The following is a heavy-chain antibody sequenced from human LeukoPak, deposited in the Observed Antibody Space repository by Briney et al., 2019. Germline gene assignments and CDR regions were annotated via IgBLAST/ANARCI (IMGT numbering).Heavy chain of an antibody. CDR1: GYTFTSYG. CDR3: ARNGVGYQLLDNWFDP. V-gene: IGHV1-18*01. CDR2: ISAYNGNT. J-gene: IGHJ5*02. Sequence: ASVKVSCKASGYTFTSYGISWVRQAPGQGLEWMGWISAYNGNTNYAQKLQGRVTMTTDTSTSTAYMELRSLRSEDTAVYYCARNGVGYQLLDNWFDPWGQGTLVTVSS. D-gene: IGHD2-2*01.